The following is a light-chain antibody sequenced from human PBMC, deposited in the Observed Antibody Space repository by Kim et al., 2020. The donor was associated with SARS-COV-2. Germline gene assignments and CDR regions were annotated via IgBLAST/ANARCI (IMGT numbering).Light chain of an antibody. V-gene: IGLV10-54*01. CDR3: SAWDRGLGAWV. Sequence: RTAPPSGTWNSDNVGFLGAAWLQQHQGPPPKLRSYWNFSRPSDVAERLSASRSGISASLTITGLQPEDEADYYCSAWDRGLGAWVFGGGTQLTVL. CDR1: SDNVGFLG. CDR2: WNF. J-gene: IGLJ3*02.